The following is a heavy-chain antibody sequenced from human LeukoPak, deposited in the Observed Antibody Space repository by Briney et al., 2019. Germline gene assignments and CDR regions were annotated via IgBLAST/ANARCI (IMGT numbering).Heavy chain of an antibody. V-gene: IGHV3-21*01. CDR2: ISSSSSYI. J-gene: IGHJ4*02. Sequence: PGGSLRLSCAASGFTFSSYSMNWVRQAPGKGLEWVSSISSSSSYIYYADSVKGRFTISRDNAKNSLYLQMNSLRAEDTAVYYCARDGAMITFGGVIVIPGFDYWGQGTLVTVSS. D-gene: IGHD3-16*02. CDR3: ARDGAMITFGGVIVIPGFDY. CDR1: GFTFSSYS.